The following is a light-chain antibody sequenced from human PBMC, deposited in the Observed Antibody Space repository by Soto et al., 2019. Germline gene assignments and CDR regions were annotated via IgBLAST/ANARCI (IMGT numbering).Light chain of an antibody. J-gene: IGLJ3*02. CDR2: TNN. Sequence: QSVLTQPPSTSGTPGQRVTISCSGRSSNIGRDYVYWFQQLPGTAPKLLIYTNNQRPSGVPDRFSGSKSGTSASLAICGLRSEDEAGYYCAVWDDSLSTWVFGGGTKLTVL. V-gene: IGLV1-47*02. CDR3: AVWDDSLSTWV. CDR1: SSNIGRDY.